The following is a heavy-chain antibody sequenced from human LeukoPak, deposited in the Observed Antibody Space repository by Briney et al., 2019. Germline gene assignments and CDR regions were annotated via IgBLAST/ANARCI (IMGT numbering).Heavy chain of an antibody. CDR1: GFTFTNYG. CDR3: AKSNGYGLVDI. V-gene: IGHV3-21*04. D-gene: IGHD3-10*01. Sequence: GGSLRLSCAASGFTFTNYGMNWVRQAPGKGLEWVSSISSSSSYIYYADSVKGRFTISRDNAKNSLYLQMNSLRAEDTAVYYCAKSNGYGLVDIWGQGTMVTVSS. J-gene: IGHJ3*02. CDR2: ISSSSSYI.